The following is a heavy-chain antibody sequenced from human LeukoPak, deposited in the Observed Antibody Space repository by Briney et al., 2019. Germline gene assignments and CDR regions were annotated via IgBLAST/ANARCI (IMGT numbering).Heavy chain of an antibody. V-gene: IGHV3-30-3*01. Sequence: GGSLRLSCAASGFSFNNHAMHWVRQAPGKGLEWVAIISDDGINKYYADSVKDRFIISRDNSKNTLYLQMNSLRDEDTAIYYCARDWGIAVTATRIDYWGQGTPVTVSS. CDR1: GFSFNNHA. CDR2: ISDDGINK. J-gene: IGHJ4*02. CDR3: ARDWGIAVTATRIDY. D-gene: IGHD6-19*01.